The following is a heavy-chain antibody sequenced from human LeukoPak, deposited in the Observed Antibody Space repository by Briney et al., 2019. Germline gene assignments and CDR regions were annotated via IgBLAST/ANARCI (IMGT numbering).Heavy chain of an antibody. Sequence: SQTLSLTCTVSGGSISSGGYYWSWIRQHPGKGLEWIGYIYYSGSTYYNPSLKSRVTISVDTSKNQFSLKLSSVSAADTAVYYCATYYYYDSSGYYPEYFQHWGQGTLVTVSS. CDR1: GGSISSGGYY. D-gene: IGHD3-22*01. CDR2: IYYSGST. CDR3: ATYYYYDSSGYYPEYFQH. V-gene: IGHV4-31*03. J-gene: IGHJ1*01.